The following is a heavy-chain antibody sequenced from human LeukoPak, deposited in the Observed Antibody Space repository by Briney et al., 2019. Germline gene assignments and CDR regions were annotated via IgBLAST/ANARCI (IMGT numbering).Heavy chain of an antibody. V-gene: IGHV3-23*01. J-gene: IGHJ3*02. CDR1: GFTFSSYA. Sequence: GGSLRLSCAASGFTFSSYAMSWVRQAPGKGLEWVSAISGSGGSTYYADSVKGRFTISRDNSKNTLYLQMNSLRAEDTAVYYFAKDPSVDIVAFDSFDIWGQGTMVTVSS. D-gene: IGHD5-12*01. CDR3: AKDPSVDIVAFDSFDI. CDR2: ISGSGGST.